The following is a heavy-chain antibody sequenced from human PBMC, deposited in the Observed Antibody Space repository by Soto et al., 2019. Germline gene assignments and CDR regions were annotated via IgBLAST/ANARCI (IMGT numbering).Heavy chain of an antibody. J-gene: IGHJ4*02. CDR1: RFTFSTYE. CDR2: ISSGGSTV. D-gene: IGHD2-2*01. V-gene: IGHV3-48*03. CDR3: VRYCSTTLCNGVATRTFDY. Sequence: GGSLRLSCVASRFTFSTYEMHWVRQAPGKGLEWVSYISSGGSTVYYADSVKGRFTISRDNTRNSLYLQMNSLRDEDTALYYCVRYCSTTLCNGVATRTFDYWGQGTLVTVSS.